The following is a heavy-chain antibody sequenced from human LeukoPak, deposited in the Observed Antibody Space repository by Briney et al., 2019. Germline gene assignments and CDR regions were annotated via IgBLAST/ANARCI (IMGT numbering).Heavy chain of an antibody. J-gene: IGHJ4*02. D-gene: IGHD6-19*01. CDR1: GYTFTSWG. V-gene: IGHV1-18*01. Sequence: ASVKVSCKASGYTFTSWGISWVRQAPGQGLEWMGWISAYNGNTNYAQKLQGRVTMTTDTSTSTAYMELSSLRSEDTAVYHCARDRPYTGGWRGFDYWGQGTLVTVSS. CDR3: ARDRPYTGGWRGFDY. CDR2: ISAYNGNT.